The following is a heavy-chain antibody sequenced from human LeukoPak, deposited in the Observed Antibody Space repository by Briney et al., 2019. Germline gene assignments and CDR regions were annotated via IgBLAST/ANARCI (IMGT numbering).Heavy chain of an antibody. CDR1: GFTFSSYW. D-gene: IGHD1-26*01. V-gene: IGHV3-21*01. CDR3: ARDKGAPFDY. CDR2: ISSSSYI. Sequence: GGSLRLSCAASGFTFSSYWMSWVRQAPGKGLEWVSSISSSSYIYYADSVKGRFTISRDNAKNSLYLQMNSLRAEDTAVYYCARDKGAPFDYWGQGTLVTVSS. J-gene: IGHJ4*02.